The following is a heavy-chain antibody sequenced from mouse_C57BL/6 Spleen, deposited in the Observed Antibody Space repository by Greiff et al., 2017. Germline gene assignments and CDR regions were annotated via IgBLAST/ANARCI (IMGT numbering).Heavy chain of an antibody. D-gene: IGHD1-1*01. CDR1: GYTFTSYW. Sequence: QVQLQQPGAELVKPGASVKVSCKASGYTFTSYWMHWVKQRPGQGLEWIGRIHPSDSDTNYNQKFKGKATLTVDTSSSPAYMQLSSLTSVDSAVYYCAMSSTGVPFAYWGQGTLVTVSA. V-gene: IGHV1-74*01. J-gene: IGHJ3*01. CDR2: IHPSDSDT. CDR3: AMSSTGVPFAY.